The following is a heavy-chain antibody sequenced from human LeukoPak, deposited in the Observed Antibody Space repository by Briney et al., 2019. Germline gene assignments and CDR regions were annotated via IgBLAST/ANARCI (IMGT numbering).Heavy chain of an antibody. J-gene: IGHJ4*02. D-gene: IGHD2-21*02. CDR3: AREEIGGDSIGHYYFDY. V-gene: IGHV1-69*13. Sequence: GASVKVSCKASGGTFSSYAISWVRQAPGQGLEWMGGIIPIFGTANYAQKFQGRVTITADESTSTAYMELGSLRSEDTAVYYCAREEIGGDSIGHYYFDYWGQGTLVTVSS. CDR1: GGTFSSYA. CDR2: IIPIFGTA.